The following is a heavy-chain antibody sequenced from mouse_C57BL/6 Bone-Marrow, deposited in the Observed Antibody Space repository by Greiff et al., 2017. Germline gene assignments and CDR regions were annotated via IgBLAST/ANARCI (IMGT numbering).Heavy chain of an antibody. CDR3: ARNDDGYFLFDY. Sequence: QVQLQQSGAELAKPGASVKLSCKASGYTFTSYWMHWVKQRPGQGLEWIGYINPSSGSAKYNQKFKDKDTLTADKSSSTAYRQLSSLTYEDSAVYYCARNDDGYFLFDYWGQGTTLTVSS. J-gene: IGHJ2*01. CDR2: INPSSGSA. V-gene: IGHV1-7*01. CDR1: GYTFTSYW. D-gene: IGHD2-3*01.